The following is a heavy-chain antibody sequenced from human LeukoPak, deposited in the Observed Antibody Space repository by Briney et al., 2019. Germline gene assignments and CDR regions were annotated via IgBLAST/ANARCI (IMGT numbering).Heavy chain of an antibody. CDR3: ARERVGATALDY. CDR2: ISSSSSYI. Sequence: GSLRLSCAASGFTFSDYYMSWIRQAPGKGLEWVSSISSSSSYIYYADSVKGRFTISRDNAKNSLYLQMNSLRAEDTAVYYCARERVGATALDYWGQGTLVTVSS. D-gene: IGHD1-26*01. J-gene: IGHJ4*02. CDR1: GFTFSDYY. V-gene: IGHV3-11*06.